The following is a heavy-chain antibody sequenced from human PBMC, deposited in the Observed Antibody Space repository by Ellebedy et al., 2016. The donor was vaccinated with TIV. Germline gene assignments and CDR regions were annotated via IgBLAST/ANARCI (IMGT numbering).Heavy chain of an antibody. CDR2: INTKSGNP. V-gene: IGHV7-4-1*02. CDR1: GYTFASYG. D-gene: IGHD7-27*01. CDR3: ARTGIWGNAFDI. J-gene: IGHJ3*02. Sequence: AASVKVSCKASGYTFASYGVNWVRQAPGQGLEWMGWINTKSGNPTYYQAFTGRIVISLDTSVSTAYLQISSLRAEDSAVYYCARTGIWGNAFDIWGQGTMVTVSS.